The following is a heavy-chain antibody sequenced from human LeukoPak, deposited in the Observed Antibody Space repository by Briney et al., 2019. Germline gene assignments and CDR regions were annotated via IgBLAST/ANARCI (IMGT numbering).Heavy chain of an antibody. CDR1: GYSFTSYW. D-gene: IGHD2-2*01. J-gene: IGHJ6*02. CDR3: ARRDGYCSSTSCYADCYYGMDV. CDR2: IYPGDSDT. V-gene: IGHV5-51*01. Sequence: GESLKISCKGSGYSFTSYWIGWVRQMPGKGLAWMGIIYPGDSDTTYSPSFQGQVTISADKSISTAYLQWSSLKASDTAMYYCARRDGYCSSTSCYADCYYGMDVWGQGTTVTVSS.